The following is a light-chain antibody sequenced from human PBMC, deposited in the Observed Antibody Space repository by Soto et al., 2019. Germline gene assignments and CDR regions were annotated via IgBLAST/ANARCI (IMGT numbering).Light chain of an antibody. CDR2: GAS. CDR3: QQYGSSLLT. CDR1: QSVSSSY. J-gene: IGKJ4*01. Sequence: EIVLTQSPGTLSLSPGERATLSCRASQSVSSSYLAGYQQKPGQAPRLLIYGASSRATGIPDRFSGSGSGTDFTLPISRLEPEDFAVYSCQQYGSSLLTFGGGTKVDI. V-gene: IGKV3-20*01.